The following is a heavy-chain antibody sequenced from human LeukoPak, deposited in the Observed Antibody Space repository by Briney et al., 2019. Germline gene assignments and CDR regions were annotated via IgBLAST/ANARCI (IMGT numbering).Heavy chain of an antibody. J-gene: IGHJ5*02. CDR1: GFTFSSYS. CDR2: ISSASNTI. CDR3: ARDGWFGDYNWFDP. D-gene: IGHD3-10*01. V-gene: IGHV3-48*01. Sequence: GESLRLSCAASGFTFSSYSMNWVRQAPGKGLEWVSYISSASNTIYYADSVKGRFTTSRDNAKNSLYLQMNSLRAEDTAMYYCARDGWFGDYNWFDPWGQGTLVTVSS.